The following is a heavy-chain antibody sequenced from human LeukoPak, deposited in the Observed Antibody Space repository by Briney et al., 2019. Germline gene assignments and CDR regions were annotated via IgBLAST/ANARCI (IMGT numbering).Heavy chain of an antibody. CDR1: GFTFDDYA. D-gene: IGHD3-22*01. Sequence: GGSLRLSCAASGFTFDDYAMHWVRQAPGKGLEGVSGISWNSGSIGYADSVKGRFTISRDNAKNSLYLQMNSLRAEDTALYYCAKDIGYDSRKYYFDYWGQGTLVTVSS. CDR3: AKDIGYDSRKYYFDY. J-gene: IGHJ4*02. V-gene: IGHV3-9*01. CDR2: ISWNSGSI.